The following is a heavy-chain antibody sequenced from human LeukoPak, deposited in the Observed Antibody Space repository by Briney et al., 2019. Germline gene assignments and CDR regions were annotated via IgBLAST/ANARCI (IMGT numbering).Heavy chain of an antibody. Sequence: SETLSLTCTVSSGSISNSNYYWGWIRQPPGKGLEWIGSIFYDGSPDYNPSLKSRVTISVDTSKNQFSLKLSSVTAADTAVYYCARENRRWLRLDSDYYYYYMDVWGKGTTVTISS. CDR3: ARENRRWLRLDSDYYYYYMDV. V-gene: IGHV4-39*02. CDR1: SGSISNSNYY. J-gene: IGHJ6*03. CDR2: IFYDGSP. D-gene: IGHD5-12*01.